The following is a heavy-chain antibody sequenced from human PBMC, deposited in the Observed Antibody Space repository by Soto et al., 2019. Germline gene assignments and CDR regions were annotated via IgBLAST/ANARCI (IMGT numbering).Heavy chain of an antibody. Sequence: TCAVYGESFSNHYWTWIRQSPGKGLEWVGEINYSGSTRYNWSLGSRVTISVDTSKNQFSLMVTSVTAEDTAVYYCARGVVYRDVGLAYGMDVWGQGTTVTVSS. CDR2: INYSGST. CDR3: ARGVVYRDVGLAYGMDV. V-gene: IGHV4-34*01. J-gene: IGHJ6*02. CDR1: GESFSNHY. D-gene: IGHD3-22*01.